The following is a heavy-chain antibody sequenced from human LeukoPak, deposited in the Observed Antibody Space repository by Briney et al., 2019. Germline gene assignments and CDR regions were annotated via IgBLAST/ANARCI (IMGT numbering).Heavy chain of an antibody. V-gene: IGHV3-48*02. Sequence: SGGSLRLSCATSGFTFSTYSMNWVLQAPGKGLEWVSYISSSSSTITYADSVKGRFTISRDNAKNSLYLQMNSLRDEDTAVYYCARDVKVGASPFDYWGQGTLVTVSS. J-gene: IGHJ4*02. CDR1: GFTFSTYS. D-gene: IGHD1-26*01. CDR2: ISSSSSTI. CDR3: ARDVKVGASPFDY.